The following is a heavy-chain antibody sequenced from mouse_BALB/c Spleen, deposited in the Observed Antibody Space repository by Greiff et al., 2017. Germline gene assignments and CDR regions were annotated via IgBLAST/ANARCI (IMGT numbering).Heavy chain of an antibody. D-gene: IGHD1-2*01. J-gene: IGHJ2*01. Sequence: QVQLQQSGAELVRPGTSVKVSCKASGYAFTNYLIEWVKQRPGQGLEWIGVINPGSGGTNYNEKFKGKATLTADKSSSTAYMQLSSLTSDDSAVYFCARGDYGYHFDYWGQGTTLTVSS. V-gene: IGHV1-54*01. CDR1: GYAFTNYL. CDR2: INPGSGGT. CDR3: ARGDYGYHFDY.